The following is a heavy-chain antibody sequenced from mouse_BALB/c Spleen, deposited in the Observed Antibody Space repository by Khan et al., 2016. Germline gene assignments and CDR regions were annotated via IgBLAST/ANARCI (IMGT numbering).Heavy chain of an antibody. CDR2: INPDSSTI. J-gene: IGHJ2*01. Sequence: EVKLLESGGGLVQPGGSLKLSCAASGFDFSRYWMNWVRQAPGKGLEWIGEINPDSSTINYTPSLKDKFIISRDNDKNTLYLQMSKVRSEDTALYYCGRLYYYGCVDYWGQGTTLTVSS. CDR1: GFDFSRYW. CDR3: GRLYYYGCVDY. D-gene: IGHD1-1*01. V-gene: IGHV4-1*02.